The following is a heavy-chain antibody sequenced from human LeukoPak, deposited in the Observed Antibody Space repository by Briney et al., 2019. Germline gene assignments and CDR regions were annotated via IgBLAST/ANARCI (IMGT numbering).Heavy chain of an antibody. V-gene: IGHV3-20*04. D-gene: IGHD2-21*02. CDR3: ARGHAYCGGDCYPTWFDP. Sequence: PGGSLRLSCAASGFTFDDYGMSWVRQAPGKGLEWVSGINWNGGSTGYADSVKGRFTTSRDNAKNSLYLQMNSLRAEDTALYYRARGHAYCGGDCYPTWFDPWGQGTLVTVSS. CDR2: INWNGGST. J-gene: IGHJ5*02. CDR1: GFTFDDYG.